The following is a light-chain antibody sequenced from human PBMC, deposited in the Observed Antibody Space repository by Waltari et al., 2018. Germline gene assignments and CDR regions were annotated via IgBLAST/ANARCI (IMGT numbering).Light chain of an antibody. J-gene: IGKJ4*01. CDR1: QSLLYRNGYNY. CDR2: LSS. V-gene: IGKV2-28*01. CDR3: MQAVQTPLA. Sequence: IVVTQSPLSLPVTPGEPASISCRPSQSLLYRNGYNYLDWYLQRPGQSPHLLIYLSSNRASGVPDRFRGSGAGTAFTLKISRVEAEDVGVYYCMQAVQTPLAFGGGTKMEIK.